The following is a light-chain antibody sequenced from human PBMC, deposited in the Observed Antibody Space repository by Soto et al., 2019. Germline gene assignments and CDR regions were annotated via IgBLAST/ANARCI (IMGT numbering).Light chain of an antibody. CDR3: AAWDDSLNGFFV. CDR1: SSNIGINT. Sequence: SVLTQPPSASGTPGQMVTVSCSGSSSNIGINTVNWYQHLPGTAPKLLIYNSDQRPSGVPDRISGSKSGTSASLAIGGLQSEDEADYYCAAWDDSLNGFFVFGTGTKVTVL. J-gene: IGLJ1*01. CDR2: NSD. V-gene: IGLV1-44*01.